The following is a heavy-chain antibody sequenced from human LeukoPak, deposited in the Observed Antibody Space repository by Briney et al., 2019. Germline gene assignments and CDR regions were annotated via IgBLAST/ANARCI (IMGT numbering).Heavy chain of an antibody. D-gene: IGHD5-24*01. CDR1: GGSISSGGYY. CDR3: AREGMATIGY. Sequence: SQTLSLTCTVSGGSISSGGYYWSWIRQPPGKGLEWIGYIYHSGSTYYNPSLKSRVTISVDRSKNQFSLKLSSVTAADTAVYYCAREGMATIGYWGQGTLVTVSS. V-gene: IGHV4-30-2*01. J-gene: IGHJ4*02. CDR2: IYHSGST.